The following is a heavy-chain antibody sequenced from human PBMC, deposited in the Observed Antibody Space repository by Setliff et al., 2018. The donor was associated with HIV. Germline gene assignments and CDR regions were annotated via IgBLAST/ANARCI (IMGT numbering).Heavy chain of an antibody. CDR1: GGFLSSGYDY. V-gene: IGHV4-61*10. CDR2: IYSAGST. CDR3: ASIIRGSEDYYYYYYMDV. D-gene: IGHD3-10*01. J-gene: IGHJ6*03. Sequence: SETLSLTCTVSGGFLSSGYDYWTWIRQPAGKGLEWIGHIYSAGSTNYNPTLTSRVTISVDTSRNQFSLNLTSVTAADTAVYYCASIIRGSEDYYYYYYMDVWGKGTTVTVSS.